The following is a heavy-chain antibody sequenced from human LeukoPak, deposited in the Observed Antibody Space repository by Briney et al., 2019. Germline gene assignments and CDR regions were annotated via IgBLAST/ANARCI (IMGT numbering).Heavy chain of an antibody. CDR3: AKDSLADIDY. CDR1: GFTVSNNY. J-gene: IGHJ4*02. CDR2: SYSDSNT. D-gene: IGHD3-16*01. V-gene: IGHV3-53*05. Sequence: QPGGSLRLSCAASGFTVSNNYMSWVRQAPGKGLEWVSISYSDSNTNYADSVKGRFTISRDTSQNTLSLQMNSLRAEDTAVYYCAKDSLADIDYWGQGTLVTVSS.